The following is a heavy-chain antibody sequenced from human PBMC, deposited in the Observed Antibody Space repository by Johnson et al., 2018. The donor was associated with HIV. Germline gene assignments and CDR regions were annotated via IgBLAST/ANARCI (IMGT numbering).Heavy chain of an antibody. CDR2: LWYDGSNK. CDR1: GFTFSSYG. Sequence: QLVESGGGVVQPGRSLRLSCAASGFTFSSYGMHWVRQAPGKGLEWVAVLWYDGSNKYYADSVQGRFTISRDNSKNTLYLQMNSLRAEDTAVYYCAKDRGAARAFDAFDIWGQGTMVTVSS. V-gene: IGHV3-33*06. D-gene: IGHD6-6*01. J-gene: IGHJ3*02. CDR3: AKDRGAARAFDAFDI.